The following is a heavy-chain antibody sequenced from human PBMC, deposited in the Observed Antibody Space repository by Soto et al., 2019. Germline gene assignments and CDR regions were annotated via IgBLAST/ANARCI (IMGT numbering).Heavy chain of an antibody. D-gene: IGHD1-26*01. J-gene: IGHJ4*02. CDR2: IYPGDSDT. V-gene: IGHV5-51*01. Sequence: GESLKISCKGSGYSFASHWVAWVRQMPEKGLEWIGTIYPGDSDTKYSPAFRGQVAISADTSVSTAYLQWRSLEATDSAIYYCARYSGSYWHYLDFWGQGTLVTVSS. CDR3: ARYSGSYWHYLDF. CDR1: GYSFASHW.